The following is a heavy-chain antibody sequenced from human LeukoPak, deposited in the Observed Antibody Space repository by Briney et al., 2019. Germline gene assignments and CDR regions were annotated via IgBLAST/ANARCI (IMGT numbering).Heavy chain of an antibody. Sequence: ASVKVSCKASGGAFSSYAISWVRQAPGQGLEWMGGIIPIFGTANYAQKFQGRVTITADESTSTAYMELSSLRSEDTAVYYCAREATVTTEGFDYWGQGTLVTVSS. CDR1: GGAFSSYA. CDR2: IIPIFGTA. CDR3: AREATVTTEGFDY. V-gene: IGHV1-69*13. D-gene: IGHD4-11*01. J-gene: IGHJ4*02.